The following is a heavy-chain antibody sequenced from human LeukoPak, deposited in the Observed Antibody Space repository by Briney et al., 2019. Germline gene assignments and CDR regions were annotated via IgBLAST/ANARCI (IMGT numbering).Heavy chain of an antibody. CDR2: IYHSGST. J-gene: IGHJ3*02. D-gene: IGHD5-24*01. Sequence: SETLSLTCAVSGGSISSGGYSWSWIRQPPGKGLEWIGYIYHSGSTNYNPSLKSRVTISVDTSKNQFSLKLSSVTAADTAVYYCARMAQDAFDIWGQGTMVTVSS. V-gene: IGHV4-30-2*01. CDR3: ARMAQDAFDI. CDR1: GGSISSGGYS.